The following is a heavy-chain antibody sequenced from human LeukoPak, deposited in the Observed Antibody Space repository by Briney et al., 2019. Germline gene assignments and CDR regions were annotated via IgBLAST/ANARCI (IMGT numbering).Heavy chain of an antibody. J-gene: IGHJ6*03. CDR1: GGSISSYY. CDR3: AREAQYCSGGSCLGYYYMDV. V-gene: IGHV4-59*12. Sequence: SETLSLTCTVSGGSISSYYWSWIRQPPGKGLEWIGYIYYSGSTNYNPSLKSGVTISVDTSKNQFSLKLSSVTAADTAVYYCAREAQYCSGGSCLGYYYMDVWGKGTTVTVSS. D-gene: IGHD2-15*01. CDR2: IYYSGST.